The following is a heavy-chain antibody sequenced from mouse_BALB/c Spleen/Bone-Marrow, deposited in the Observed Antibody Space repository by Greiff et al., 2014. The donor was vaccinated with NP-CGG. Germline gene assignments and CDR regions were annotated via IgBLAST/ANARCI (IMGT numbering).Heavy chain of an antibody. CDR2: INPYNDGT. J-gene: IGHJ2*01. CDR3: AREGWLLRFDY. V-gene: IGHV1-14*01. D-gene: IGHD2-3*01. CDR1: GYTFTAYV. Sequence: VQLQQSGPELVKPGASVKMSCKASGYTFTAYVMHWVKQKPGQGLEWIGYINPYNDGTNYIEKFKGKATPTSDIPSSTAYMELSSLTSEDSAVYYCAREGWLLRFDYRGQGTTLTVSS.